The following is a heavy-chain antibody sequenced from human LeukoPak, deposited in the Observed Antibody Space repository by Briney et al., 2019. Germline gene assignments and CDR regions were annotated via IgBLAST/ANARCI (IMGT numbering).Heavy chain of an antibody. D-gene: IGHD3-10*01. Sequence: SETLSLTCTVSRGSISTYYWSWIRQPPGKGLEWIGYIYYSGYTNYNPSLKSRVTISVDTSKNQFSLKLTSVTAADTAVYFCARGGYYGSGNDFRFDPWGQGTLVTVSS. CDR3: ARGGYYGSGNDFRFDP. J-gene: IGHJ5*02. V-gene: IGHV4-59*01. CDR1: RGSISTYY. CDR2: IYYSGYT.